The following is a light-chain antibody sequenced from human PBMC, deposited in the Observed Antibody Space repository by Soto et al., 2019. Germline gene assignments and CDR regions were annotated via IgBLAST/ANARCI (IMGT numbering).Light chain of an antibody. V-gene: IGKV4-1*01. CDR2: WAS. CDR3: HQYHRDPRT. J-gene: IGKJ2*01. Sequence: DIVMTQSPDSLALSLGERATINCKSSQSILSGSTQKNYSAWYQQKPGQPPKLLIHWASARESGVPDRFSGSGSETDFTLTISNVQAEDVAVYYCHQYHRDPRTFGQGTKLEI. CDR1: QSILSGSTQKNY.